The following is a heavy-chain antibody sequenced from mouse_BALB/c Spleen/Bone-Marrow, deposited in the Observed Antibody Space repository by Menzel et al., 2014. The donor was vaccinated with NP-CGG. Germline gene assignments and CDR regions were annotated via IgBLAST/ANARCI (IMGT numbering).Heavy chain of an antibody. Sequence: VQPQQSGAELVTPGASVKLSCKASGYTFTTYWMHWVKQRPGHGLEWIGQVDPSDGYTNYSQMFKGKATLTVDKSSSTAYMQLSSLSSEDSAVYYCARGGDNFAWFAYWGQGTLVTVSA. V-gene: IGHV1-69*02. CDR3: ARGGDNFAWFAY. J-gene: IGHJ3*01. CDR1: GYTFTTYW. CDR2: VDPSDGYT. D-gene: IGHD1-3*01.